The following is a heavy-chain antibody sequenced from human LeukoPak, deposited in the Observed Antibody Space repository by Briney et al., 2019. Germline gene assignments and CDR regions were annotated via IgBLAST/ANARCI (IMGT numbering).Heavy chain of an antibody. J-gene: IGHJ4*02. CDR2: IYHSGST. D-gene: IGHD5-18*01. Sequence: SETLSLTCAVSGYSISSGYYWGWIRQPPGEGLEWIGSIYHSGSTYYNPSLNSRVTISVDTSKNQFSLKLSSVTAADPAVYYCARDSGYSYGATVDYWGQGTLVTVSS. CDR3: ARDSGYSYGATVDY. CDR1: GYSISSGYY. V-gene: IGHV4-38-2*02.